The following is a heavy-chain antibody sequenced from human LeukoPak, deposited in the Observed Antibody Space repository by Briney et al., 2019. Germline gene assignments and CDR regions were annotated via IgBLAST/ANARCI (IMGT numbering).Heavy chain of an antibody. CDR2: ISGSGGST. Sequence: GGSLRLSCAASGFTFSSYAMSWVRQAPGKGLEWVSAISGSGGSTYYADSVKGRFTISRDNSKNTLYLQMNSLRAEDTAVYYCARCKLGYCSGGSCYCDYYGMDVWGQGTTVTVSS. CDR1: GFTFSSYA. J-gene: IGHJ6*02. D-gene: IGHD2-15*01. V-gene: IGHV3-23*01. CDR3: ARCKLGYCSGGSCYCDYYGMDV.